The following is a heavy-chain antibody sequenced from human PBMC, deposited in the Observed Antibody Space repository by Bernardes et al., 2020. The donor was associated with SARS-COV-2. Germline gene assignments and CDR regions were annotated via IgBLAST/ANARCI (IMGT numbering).Heavy chain of an antibody. CDR1: GYTFTTYG. D-gene: IGHD6-19*01. V-gene: IGHV1-18*04. CDR2: ITVYNGVT. Sequence: ASVKVSCMASGYTFTTYGIAWVRQAPGQGLEWMGWITVYNGVTDYAQRFQGRVTVTTDTSTSTAYLDLRSLTSDDTAVYYCARISSAWDYFDYWGQGTLVTVSS. CDR3: ARISSAWDYFDY. J-gene: IGHJ4*02.